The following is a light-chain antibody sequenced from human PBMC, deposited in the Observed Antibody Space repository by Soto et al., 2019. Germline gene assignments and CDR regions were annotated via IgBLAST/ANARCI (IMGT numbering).Light chain of an antibody. V-gene: IGLV2-8*01. Sequence: QSVLTQPPSASGSPGQSVTISCTGTSSDVGDYKYVSWYQQHPGQTPKLIIYEVSKRPSGVPDRFSGSKSGNTASLTVSGLQAEDEADYYCSSYAGSNNVLFGGGTKLTVL. CDR3: SSYAGSNNVL. CDR1: SSDVGDYKY. CDR2: EVS. J-gene: IGLJ2*01.